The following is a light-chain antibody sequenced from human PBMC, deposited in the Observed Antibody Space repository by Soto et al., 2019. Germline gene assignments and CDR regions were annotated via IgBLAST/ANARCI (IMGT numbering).Light chain of an antibody. CDR2: DAS. CDR1: QSISIW. V-gene: IGKV1-5*01. Sequence: DIQVTQSPSSLSASVGDRVTITCRASQSISIWLAWYQQKPGKAPKLLIYDASSLESGVPSRFSGSGSGTEFTLTISRLQPDDFAGYYCQQYNSYSGTFGQGTKVEIK. J-gene: IGKJ1*01. CDR3: QQYNSYSGT.